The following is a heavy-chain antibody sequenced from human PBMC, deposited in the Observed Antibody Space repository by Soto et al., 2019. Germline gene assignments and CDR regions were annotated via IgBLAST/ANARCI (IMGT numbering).Heavy chain of an antibody. J-gene: IGHJ5*02. D-gene: IGHD6-19*01. V-gene: IGHV3-33*01. CDR2: VWYDGNNK. Sequence: QEQLVESGGGVVQPGRSLRLSCEASGFTFRSFGMHWVRQAPGKGLEWVAIVWYDGNNKYYADSVKGRFTISRDNSKNIMYLQMSSLRAEDTAVYYCARGRAAVAGTFDPWRQGTLVTVSS. CDR1: GFTFRSFG. CDR3: ARGRAAVAGTFDP.